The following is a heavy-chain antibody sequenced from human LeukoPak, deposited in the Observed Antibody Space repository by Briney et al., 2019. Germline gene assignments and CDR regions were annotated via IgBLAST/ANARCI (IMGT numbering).Heavy chain of an antibody. CDR2: ISYDGSNK. D-gene: IGHD6-13*01. CDR3: AKDLAAARCDY. V-gene: IGHV3-30*18. CDR1: GFTFSNYA. J-gene: IGHJ4*02. Sequence: GSLRLSCAASGFTFSNYAMHWVRQAPGKGLEWVAAISYDGSNKYYADSVKGRFTISRDNSKNTLYLQMNSLRPEDTAVYYCAKDLAAARCDYWGQGTLVTVSS.